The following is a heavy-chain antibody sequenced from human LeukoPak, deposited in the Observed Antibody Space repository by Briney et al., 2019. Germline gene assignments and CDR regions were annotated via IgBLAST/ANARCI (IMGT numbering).Heavy chain of an antibody. J-gene: IGHJ4*02. CDR2: IYTSGST. D-gene: IGHD6-13*01. Sequence: SETLSLTCTVSGGSLSSGGYYWSWIRQPAGKGLEWIGRIYTSGSTNYNPSLKSRVTISADTSKNQFSLKLSSVTAADTAVYYCARYARSWTSFDYWGQGTLVTVSS. CDR3: ARYARSWTSFDY. V-gene: IGHV4-61*02. CDR1: GGSLSSGGYY.